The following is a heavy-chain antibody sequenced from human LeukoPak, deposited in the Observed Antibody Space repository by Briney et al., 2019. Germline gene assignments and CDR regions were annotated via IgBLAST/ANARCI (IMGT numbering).Heavy chain of an antibody. Sequence: TLSLTCAVYGGSFSGYYWSWIRQPPGKALEWLALIYWNDDKRYSPSLKSRLTITKDTSKNQVVLTMTNMDPVDTATYYCAHTYYYGSGSYSFDYWGQGTLVTVSS. CDR1: GGSFSGYYWS. CDR2: IYWNDDK. CDR3: AHTYYYGSGSYSFDY. D-gene: IGHD3-10*01. J-gene: IGHJ4*02. V-gene: IGHV2-5*01.